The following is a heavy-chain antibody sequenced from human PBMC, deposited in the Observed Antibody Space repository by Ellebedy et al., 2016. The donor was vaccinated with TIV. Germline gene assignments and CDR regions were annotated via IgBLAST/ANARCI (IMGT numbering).Heavy chain of an antibody. D-gene: IGHD2-2*01. Sequence: AASVKVSCKASGYTFTSYGISWVRQAPGQRLEWMGWINAGNGNTKYSQNFQGRVTITRDTSASTAYMELSSLRSEDTAVYYCAREGVGQDIVVVPVASFDYWGQGTLVTVSS. CDR3: AREGVGQDIVVVPVASFDY. J-gene: IGHJ4*02. V-gene: IGHV1-3*01. CDR1: GYTFTSYG. CDR2: INAGNGNT.